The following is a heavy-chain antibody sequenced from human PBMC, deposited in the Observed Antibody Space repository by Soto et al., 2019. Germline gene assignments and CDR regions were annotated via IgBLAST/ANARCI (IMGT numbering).Heavy chain of an antibody. CDR1: GGSFSGYY. J-gene: IGHJ4*02. Sequence: ASETLSLTCAVYGGSFSGYYWSWIRPPPGKGLEWIGEINHSGSTNYNSSLKSRVTISVDTSKNQFSLKLSSVTAADTAVYYCARAGAATLSDYWGQGTLVTVSS. D-gene: IGHD2-15*01. CDR3: ARAGAATLSDY. V-gene: IGHV4-34*01. CDR2: INHSGST.